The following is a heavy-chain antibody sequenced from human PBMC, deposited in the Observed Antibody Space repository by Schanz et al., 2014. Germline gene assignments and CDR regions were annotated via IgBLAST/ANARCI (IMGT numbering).Heavy chain of an antibody. CDR1: GGTFSSFG. CDR3: ARDRLECGAECYSVEVFEI. Sequence: VQLEQSGAEVKKPGSSVKVSCKASGGTFSSFGINWVRQAPGQGLEWMGRIIPSIGLAKYEQKFQDKVTITADTSTTTAYMELSGLRSEDTAVYYCARDRLECGAECYSVEVFEIWGQGTLVIVSS. V-gene: IGHV1-69*04. J-gene: IGHJ4*02. CDR2: IIPSIGLA. D-gene: IGHD2-21*01.